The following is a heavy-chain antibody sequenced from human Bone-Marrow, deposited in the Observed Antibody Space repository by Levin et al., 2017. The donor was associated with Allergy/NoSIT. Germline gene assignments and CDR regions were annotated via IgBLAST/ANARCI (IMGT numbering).Heavy chain of an antibody. D-gene: IGHD2-15*01. CDR3: ARDFYLGYCSGGSCYYIDH. V-gene: IGHV3-21*01. Sequence: LSLTCAASGFTFRDYTMNWVRQAPGKGLEWVSSISSSSSYIYYADSVKGRFTISRDNAKNSLYLQMNSLRAEDTAVYFCARDFYLGYCSGGSCYYIDHWGQGTLVTVSS. CDR2: ISSSSSYI. CDR1: GFTFRDYT. J-gene: IGHJ4*02.